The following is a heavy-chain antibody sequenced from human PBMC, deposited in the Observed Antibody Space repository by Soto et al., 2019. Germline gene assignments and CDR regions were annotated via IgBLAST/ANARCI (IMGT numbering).Heavy chain of an antibody. CDR2: ISGSATRT. Sequence: EVHLLESGGGLVQPGGSLRLSCAASGFTFSRYALNWVRQAPGKGLEGVAEISGSATRTYYAPSVKGRFIISSDSSKNTFYLRMNSLRAEDTAMYYCARSLSALFSLGDFNYWGQGALVTVSS. CDR1: GFTFSRYA. V-gene: IGHV3-23*01. CDR3: ARSLSALFSLGDFNY. J-gene: IGHJ4*02. D-gene: IGHD2-21*01.